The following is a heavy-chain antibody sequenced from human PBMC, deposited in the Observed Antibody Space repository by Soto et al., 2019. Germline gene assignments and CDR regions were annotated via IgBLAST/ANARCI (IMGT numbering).Heavy chain of an antibody. V-gene: IGHV3-7*01. CDR3: ARGWFLD. Sequence: GGSLRLSCEGSGFTFGTNWMSWVRQAPGTGLECVANIKQDGSEKFYVDSVRGRFTISRDNAKNSLFLQMNSLRAEDTAVYYCARGWFLDWGQGTQVTVSS. CDR2: IKQDGSEK. CDR1: GFTFGTNW. J-gene: IGHJ4*02. D-gene: IGHD3-22*01.